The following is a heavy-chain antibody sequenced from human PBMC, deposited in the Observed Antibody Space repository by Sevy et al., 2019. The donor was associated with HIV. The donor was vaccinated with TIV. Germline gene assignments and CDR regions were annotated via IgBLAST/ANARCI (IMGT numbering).Heavy chain of an antibody. CDR1: GYTFAGYY. CDR2: MTPHSGGT. CDR3: ARDLRPHCTNGVCYKGYYYGMDV. D-gene: IGHD2-8*01. V-gene: IGHV1-2*06. J-gene: IGHJ6*02. Sequence: ASVKVSCKASGYTFAGYYMHWVRQAPGQGLEWMGRMTPHSGGTNYAQKFQGRVTMTRDTSISTAYMELSRLRSDDTAVYYCARDLRPHCTNGVCYKGYYYGMDVWGQGTTVTVSS.